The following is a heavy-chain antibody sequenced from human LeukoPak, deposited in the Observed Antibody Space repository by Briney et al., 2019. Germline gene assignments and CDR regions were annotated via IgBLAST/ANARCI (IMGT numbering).Heavy chain of an antibody. CDR3: ARVVYCSGGSCHIFAFDI. Sequence: GGSLRLSCAASGFTFSDYYMSWIRQAPGKGLEWVSYISSSGDTIFYADSVRGRFTVSRDNAKNSLYLQLNSLRAEDTAVYYCARVVYCSGGSCHIFAFDIWGQGTMVTVSS. J-gene: IGHJ3*02. D-gene: IGHD2-15*01. V-gene: IGHV3-11*01. CDR2: ISSSGDTI. CDR1: GFTFSDYY.